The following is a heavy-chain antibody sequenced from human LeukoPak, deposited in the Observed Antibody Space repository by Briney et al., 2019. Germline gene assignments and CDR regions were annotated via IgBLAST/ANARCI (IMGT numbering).Heavy chain of an antibody. CDR3: ARESSSWYRDFDY. CDR1: GGSISSSSYY. J-gene: IGHJ4*02. D-gene: IGHD6-13*01. CDR2: IYYSGST. V-gene: IGHV4-39*02. Sequence: PSETLSLTCTVSGGSISSSSYYWGWIRQPPGKGLDWIGSIYYSGSTYYNPSLKSRVTISVDTSKNQFSLKLSSVTAADTAVYYCARESSSWYRDFDYWGQGTLVTVSS.